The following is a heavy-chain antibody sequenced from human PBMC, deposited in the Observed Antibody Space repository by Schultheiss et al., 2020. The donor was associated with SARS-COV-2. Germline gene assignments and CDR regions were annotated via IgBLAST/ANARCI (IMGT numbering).Heavy chain of an antibody. Sequence: SETLSLTCAVYGGSFSGYYWSWIRQPPGKGLEWIGEINHSGSTNYNPSLKSRVTMSVDTSKNQFSLKLSSVTAADTAVYYCARGYCSSTSCYRYYYYYYMDVWGKGTTVTVSS. CDR1: GGSFSGYY. J-gene: IGHJ6*03. CDR2: INHSGST. D-gene: IGHD2-2*01. CDR3: ARGYCSSTSCYRYYYYYYMDV. V-gene: IGHV4-34*01.